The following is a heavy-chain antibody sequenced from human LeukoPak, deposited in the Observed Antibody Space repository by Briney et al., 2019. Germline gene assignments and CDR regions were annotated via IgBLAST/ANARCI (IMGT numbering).Heavy chain of an antibody. CDR1: GGSISSYY. CDR2: IYYSGST. Sequence: PSETLSLTCTVSGGSISSYYWSWIRQPPGKGLEWIGYIYYSGSTNYNPSLKSRVTISVDTSKNQFSLKLSSVTAADTAVYYCAKDLVGDYARGFDHWGQGTLVTVSS. J-gene: IGHJ4*02. D-gene: IGHD4-17*01. CDR3: AKDLVGDYARGFDH. V-gene: IGHV4-59*12.